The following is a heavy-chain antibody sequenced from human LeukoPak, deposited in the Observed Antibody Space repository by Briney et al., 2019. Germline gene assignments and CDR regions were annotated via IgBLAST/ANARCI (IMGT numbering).Heavy chain of an antibody. Sequence: GGSLRLSCAASGFTFDDYAMHWVRHAPGKGLEWVSLISWDGGTTYYADSVRGRFTISRDNSKNSLYLQMNSLRAEDTALYYCAKDMSSGYSYGPHGVFDYWGQGTLVTVSS. D-gene: IGHD5-18*01. V-gene: IGHV3-43D*03. J-gene: IGHJ4*02. CDR2: ISWDGGTT. CDR3: AKDMSSGYSYGPHGVFDY. CDR1: GFTFDDYA.